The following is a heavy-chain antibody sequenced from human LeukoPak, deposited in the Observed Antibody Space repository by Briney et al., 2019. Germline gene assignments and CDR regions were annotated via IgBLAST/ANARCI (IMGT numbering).Heavy chain of an antibody. CDR3: ARDGDFDF. CDR1: GFTFSSYW. D-gene: IGHD3-16*01. Sequence: TGGSLRLSCAASGFTFSSYWMSWVRQAPGKGLEWVADINKDGTEECYVDSVKGRFTISRDNAKNSLYLQMSSLRVEDTAVYYCARDGDFDFWGQGIQVTVSS. V-gene: IGHV3-7*01. J-gene: IGHJ4*02. CDR2: INKDGTEE.